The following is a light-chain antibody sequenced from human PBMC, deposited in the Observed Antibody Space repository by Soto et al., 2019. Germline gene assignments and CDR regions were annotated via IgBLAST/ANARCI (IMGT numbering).Light chain of an antibody. V-gene: IGLV2-14*01. J-gene: IGLJ1*01. CDR3: SSYRSSSTYV. CDR1: SSDVGSYNY. Sequence: QSALTQPASVSGSPGQSITISCTGTSSDVGSYNYVSRHQQHPGQAPKLMIYQVTNRASGVPDRFSASKSGNTASLTISGLQAGDEADYYCSSYRSSSTYVFGTGTKLTVL. CDR2: QVT.